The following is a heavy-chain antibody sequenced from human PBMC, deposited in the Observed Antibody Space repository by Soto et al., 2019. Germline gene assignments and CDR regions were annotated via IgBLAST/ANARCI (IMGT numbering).Heavy chain of an antibody. CDR2: ISAYNGNT. D-gene: IGHD2-21*02. Sequence: ASVKVSCKASGYTFTSYGISWVRQAPGQGLEWMGWISAYNGNTNYAQKLQGRVTMTTDTSTSTAYMELRSLRSDDTAVYYCGKSQVVTAYYYYYGMDVWGQGTTVTVSS. CDR3: GKSQVVTAYYYYYGMDV. J-gene: IGHJ6*02. V-gene: IGHV1-18*01. CDR1: GYTFTSYG.